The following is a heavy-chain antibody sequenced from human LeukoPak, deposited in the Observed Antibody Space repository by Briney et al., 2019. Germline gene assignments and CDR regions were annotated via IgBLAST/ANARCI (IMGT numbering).Heavy chain of an antibody. CDR1: GYSISSGYY. CDR2: IYHSGST. J-gene: IGHJ4*02. CDR3: ARAGGQQLVDY. D-gene: IGHD6-13*01. V-gene: IGHV4-38-2*01. Sequence: PSETLSLTCAVSGYSISSGYYWGWIRQPPGKGLEWIGSIYHSGSTYYNPSLKSRVTISVDTSKNQFSLKLSSVTAADTAVYYCARAGGQQLVDYWGQGTLVTVSS.